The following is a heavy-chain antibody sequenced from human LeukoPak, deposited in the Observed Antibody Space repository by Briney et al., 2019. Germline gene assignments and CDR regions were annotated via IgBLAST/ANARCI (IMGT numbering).Heavy chain of an antibody. V-gene: IGHV4-59*02. CDR3: ARDPAGLSSDTPFDF. D-gene: IGHD2-2*01. J-gene: IGHJ4*02. Sequence: PSETLSLTCTVSGASVSTFYWSWIRQPPGKGPKWVGKLHSGGITNYSPSLRSRVTMSIDTSKNQFSLKLRSVTAADTALYYCARDPAGLSSDTPFDFWGQGTLVTVSS. CDR1: GASVSTFY. CDR2: LHSGGIT.